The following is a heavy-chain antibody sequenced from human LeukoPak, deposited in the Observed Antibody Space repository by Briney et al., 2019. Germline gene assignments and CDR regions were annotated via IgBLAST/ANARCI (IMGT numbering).Heavy chain of an antibody. J-gene: IGHJ6*02. D-gene: IGHD6-13*01. CDR2: IYYSGST. Sequence: SETLSLTCTVSGGSISSYYWSWIRQPPGKGLEWIGYIYYSGSTNYNPSLKSRATISVDTSKNQFSLKLSSVTAADTAVYYCARDSSSWYDGYGMDVWGQGTTVTVSS. CDR3: ARDSSSWYDGYGMDV. V-gene: IGHV4-59*01. CDR1: GGSISSYY.